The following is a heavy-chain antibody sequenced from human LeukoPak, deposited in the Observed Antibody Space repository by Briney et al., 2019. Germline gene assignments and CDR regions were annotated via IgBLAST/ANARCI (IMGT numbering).Heavy chain of an antibody. CDR1: GGSISSHY. J-gene: IGHJ3*02. Sequence: PSETLSLTCSVSGGSISSHYWSWIRQPAGKGLEWIGRVHVTRGTNYNPSLKSRVTMSVDTSKNQFSLKLSSVTAADTAVYYCARLIGSYDSSGYFKYNAFDIWGQGTMVPVSS. V-gene: IGHV4-4*07. CDR3: ARLIGSYDSSGYFKYNAFDI. CDR2: VHVTRGT. D-gene: IGHD3-22*01.